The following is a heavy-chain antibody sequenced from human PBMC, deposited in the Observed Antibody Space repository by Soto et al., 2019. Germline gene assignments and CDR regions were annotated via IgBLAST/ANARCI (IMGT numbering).Heavy chain of an antibody. D-gene: IGHD3-3*01. CDR2: IYYSGST. Sequence: SETLSLTCTVSGGSISSGGYYWSWIRQHPGKGLEWIGYIYYSGSTYYNPSLKSRVTISVDTSKNQFSLKLSSVTAADTAVYYCAREGITIFGVDSYGMXVWGQGTTVTVSS. V-gene: IGHV4-31*03. CDR1: GGSISSGGYY. J-gene: IGHJ6*02. CDR3: AREGITIFGVDSYGMXV.